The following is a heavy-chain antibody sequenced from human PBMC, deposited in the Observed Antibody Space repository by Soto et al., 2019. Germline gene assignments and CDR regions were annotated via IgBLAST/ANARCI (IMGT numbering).Heavy chain of an antibody. CDR3: ASSYDSSGYYYRYSTYYGMDV. V-gene: IGHV3-33*01. CDR2: IWYDGSNK. CDR1: GFTFSSYG. D-gene: IGHD3-22*01. Sequence: GGSLRLSCAASGFTFSSYGMHWVRQAPGKGLEWVAVIWYDGSNKYYADSVKGRFTISRDNSKNTLYLQMNSLRAEDTAVYYCASSYDSSGYYYRYSTYYGMDVWGQGTTVTVSS. J-gene: IGHJ6*02.